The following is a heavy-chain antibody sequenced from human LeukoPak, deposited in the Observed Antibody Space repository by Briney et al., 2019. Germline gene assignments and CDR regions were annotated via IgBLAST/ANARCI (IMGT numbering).Heavy chain of an antibody. CDR3: ARGWSRYSSGGKYYFDY. J-gene: IGHJ4*02. V-gene: IGHV1-2*02. Sequence: ASVKVSCKASGYTLTGYYMHWVRQAPGQGLEWMGWINPNSGGTNYAQKFQGRVTMTRDTSISTAYMELSRLRSDDTAVYYCARGWSRYSSGGKYYFDYWGQGTLVTVSS. CDR1: GYTLTGYY. CDR2: INPNSGGT. D-gene: IGHD6-19*01.